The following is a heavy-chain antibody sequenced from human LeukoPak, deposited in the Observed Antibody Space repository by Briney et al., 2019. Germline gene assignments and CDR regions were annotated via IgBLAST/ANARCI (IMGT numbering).Heavy chain of an antibody. V-gene: IGHV3-7*01. J-gene: IGHJ5*02. CDR2: IKQHGSEK. D-gene: IGHD3-3*01. Sequence: GGSLRLSCAASGFSFSYYWMSWVRQAPGKGLEWVANIKQHGSEKYYVDSVKGRFTISRDNAKKSLYLQMNSLRAEDTAVYYCARDAEVGTLFGVLSRYNWFDPRGQGALVTVSS. CDR3: ARDAEVGTLFGVLSRYNWFDP. CDR1: GFSFSYYW.